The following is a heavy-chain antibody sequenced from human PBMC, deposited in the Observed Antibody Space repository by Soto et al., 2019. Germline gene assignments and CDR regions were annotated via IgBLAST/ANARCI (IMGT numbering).Heavy chain of an antibody. V-gene: IGHV1-18*04. CDR1: GYTFTNYG. CDR2: ISGYNGNT. J-gene: IGHJ4*02. CDR3: ARVVTRNCYDSSGYYYFDY. D-gene: IGHD3-22*01. Sequence: ASVQVSCKASGYTFTNYGFCWVRQAPGQGLEWMGWISGYNGNTNYAQNLQGRVSMTTDTSTIKAYMELRAVSSDDTAVYYCARVVTRNCYDSSGYYYFDYWGQGTLGTVSS.